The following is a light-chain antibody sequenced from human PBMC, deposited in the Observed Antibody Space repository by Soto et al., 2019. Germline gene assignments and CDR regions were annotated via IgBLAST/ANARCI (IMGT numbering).Light chain of an antibody. Sequence: DIQMTQSPSSLSASVGDRVTITCRAGQSISTYLNWYQQKSGKAPKLLISAASSLESGVPLRFIGSGSGTDFTLTISSLQPEDFATYYCQQSFSTLGWTFGQGTKVEIK. J-gene: IGKJ1*01. CDR1: QSISTY. CDR2: AAS. CDR3: QQSFSTLGWT. V-gene: IGKV1-39*01.